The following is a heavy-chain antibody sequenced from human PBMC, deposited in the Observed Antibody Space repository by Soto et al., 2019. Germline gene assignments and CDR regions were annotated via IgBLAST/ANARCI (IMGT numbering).Heavy chain of an antibody. V-gene: IGHV3-23*01. D-gene: IGHD1-7*01. CDR2: ISGSGGST. CDR1: GFNFSSYA. Sequence: GGSLRLSCAASGFNFSSYAMSWVRQAPGKGLEWVSAISGSGGSTYYADSVKGRFTISRDKAKNTLYLQMNNLRADDTAVYYCAKVRWNSGYFDYWGQGTLVTVSS. J-gene: IGHJ4*02. CDR3: AKVRWNSGYFDY.